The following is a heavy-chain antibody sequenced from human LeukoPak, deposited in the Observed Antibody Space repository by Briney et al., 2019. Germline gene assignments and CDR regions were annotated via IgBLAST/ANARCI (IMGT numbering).Heavy chain of an antibody. CDR3: AIYDFWSGYYTPAIDY. V-gene: IGHV4-39*07. Sequence: SETLSLTCTVSGGSISSSSYYWGWIRQPPGKGLEWIGSIYYSGSTYYGPSLKSRVTISVDTSKNQFSLKLSSVTAADTAVYYCAIYDFWSGYYTPAIDYWGQGTLVTVSS. CDR2: IYYSGST. D-gene: IGHD3-3*01. CDR1: GGSISSSSYY. J-gene: IGHJ4*02.